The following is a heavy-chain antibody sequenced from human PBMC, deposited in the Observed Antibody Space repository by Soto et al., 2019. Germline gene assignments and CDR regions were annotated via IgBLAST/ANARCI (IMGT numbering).Heavy chain of an antibody. D-gene: IGHD6-13*01. Sequence: GGSLRLSCAASGFTFSNAWMNWVRQAPGKGLEWVGRIKSKTDSGTTDYAAPVKGRFTISRDDSKNTLYLQMNSLKTEDTAVYYCTTDLMRVWDSSSWDLYWGQGTLVTVSS. V-gene: IGHV3-15*07. CDR3: TTDLMRVWDSSSWDLY. J-gene: IGHJ4*02. CDR2: IKSKTDSGTT. CDR1: GFTFSNAW.